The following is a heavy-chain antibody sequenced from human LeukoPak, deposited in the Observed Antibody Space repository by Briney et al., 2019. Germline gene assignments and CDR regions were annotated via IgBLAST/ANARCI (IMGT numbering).Heavy chain of an antibody. D-gene: IGHD3-3*01. V-gene: IGHV3-7*03. Sequence: GGSLRLSCAASGFTFSSYWMSWVRQAPGKGLEWVANIKQDGSEKYYVDSVKGRFTISRDNAKNTLYLQMNSLRAEDTAVYYCAREPHYDFWSGNFDYWGQGTLVTVSS. CDR1: GFTFSSYW. CDR3: AREPHYDFWSGNFDY. J-gene: IGHJ4*02. CDR2: IKQDGSEK.